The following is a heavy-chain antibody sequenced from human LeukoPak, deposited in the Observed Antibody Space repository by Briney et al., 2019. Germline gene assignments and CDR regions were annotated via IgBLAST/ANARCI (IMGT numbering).Heavy chain of an antibody. Sequence: GGSLRLSCAASGFTFSSYGMHWVRQAPGKGLEWVSAISGSGGSTYYADSVKGRFTISRDNSKNTLYLQMNSLRAEDTAVYYCAKVSVLADAFDIWGQGTMVTVSS. D-gene: IGHD2/OR15-2a*01. V-gene: IGHV3-23*01. CDR1: GFTFSSYG. CDR2: ISGSGGST. J-gene: IGHJ3*02. CDR3: AKVSVLADAFDI.